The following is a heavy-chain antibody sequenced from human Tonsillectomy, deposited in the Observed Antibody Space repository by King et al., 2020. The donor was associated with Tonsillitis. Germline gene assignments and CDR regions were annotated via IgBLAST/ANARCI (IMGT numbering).Heavy chain of an antibody. CDR1: GYSFTSYW. V-gene: IGHV5-51*01. Sequence: QLVQSGAEVKKPGESLKISCKGSGYSFTSYWIDWVRQMPGKGLEWMGIIYPGDSDTRYSPSFQGQVTISADKSISTAYLQGSSLKASDTVMYYCAIHAVAGLVAFDIWGQGTMVTVSS. CDR2: IYPGDSDT. CDR3: AIHAVAGLVAFDI. J-gene: IGHJ3*02. D-gene: IGHD6-19*01.